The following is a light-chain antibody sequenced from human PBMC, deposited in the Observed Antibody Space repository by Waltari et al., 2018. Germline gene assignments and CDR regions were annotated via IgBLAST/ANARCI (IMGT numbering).Light chain of an antibody. CDR2: NVS. J-gene: IGLJ2*01. V-gene: IGLV2-14*03. CDR1: SSDIGAFDL. Sequence: QSALAQPASVSGSPGQSITISCTGSSSDIGAFDLVSWYQQHPGRAPRLIIRNVSERPSGVPLRFSGSKSGNTASLTISSLRSEDESLYFCSSFTTGSTGLFGGGTKLTVL. CDR3: SSFTTGSTGL.